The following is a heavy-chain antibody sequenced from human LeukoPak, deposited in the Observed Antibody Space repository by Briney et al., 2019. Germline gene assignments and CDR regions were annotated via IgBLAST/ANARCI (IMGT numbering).Heavy chain of an antibody. CDR1: GFIFHRYG. J-gene: IGHJ4*02. V-gene: IGHV3-33*01. CDR3: ARDRGHYNSGSILDY. CDR2: TWYDGNKR. D-gene: IGHD3-10*01. Sequence: GGSLRPSCAASGFIFHRYGMHWVRQAPGKGLEWVAVTWYDGNKRYHAESVKGRFTISRDNSKNTLYLQMNSLRVEDTAVYYCARDRGHYNSGSILDYWGQGTQVTVSS.